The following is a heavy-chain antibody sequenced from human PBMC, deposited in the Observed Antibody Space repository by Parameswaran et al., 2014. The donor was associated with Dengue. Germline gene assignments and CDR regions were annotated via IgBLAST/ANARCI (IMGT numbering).Heavy chain of an antibody. J-gene: IGHJ4*02. CDR2: INPNSGGT. D-gene: IGHD3-16*01. V-gene: IGHV1-2*02. Sequence: WMRQAPGQGLEWMGWINPNSGGTNYAQKFQGRVTMTRDTSISTAYMEVSRLRSDDTAVFYCARGHWDYPDYWGQGTLVTVSS. CDR3: ARGHWDYPDY.